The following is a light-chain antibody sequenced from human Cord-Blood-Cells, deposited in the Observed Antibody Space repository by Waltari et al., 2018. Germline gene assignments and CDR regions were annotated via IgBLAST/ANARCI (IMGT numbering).Light chain of an antibody. Sequence: QSALTQPASVSGSPGQSITISCTGTSSDVGSYNLVSWYQQHPGKAPKLMIYEGSKRPSGVSNRFSGSKSGNTASLTSAGIQAEDEADYYCCSYAGSSTVVFGGGTKLTVL. CDR3: CSYAGSSTVV. V-gene: IGLV2-23*01. CDR1: SSDVGSYNL. J-gene: IGLJ2*01. CDR2: EGS.